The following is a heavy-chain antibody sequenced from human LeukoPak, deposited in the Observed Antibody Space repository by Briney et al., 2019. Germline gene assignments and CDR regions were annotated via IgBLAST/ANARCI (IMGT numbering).Heavy chain of an antibody. J-gene: IGHJ5*02. Sequence: GGALRLSCAASGFTFSSYWMHWVRQAPGKGLVWVSRINSDGSSTSYADSVKGRFTISRDNARNTLYLQMNSLRAEYTAVYYCARGPRWYCSGGSCYSWFDPWGQGTLVTVSS. V-gene: IGHV3-74*01. D-gene: IGHD2-15*01. CDR3: ARGPRWYCSGGSCYSWFDP. CDR2: INSDGSST. CDR1: GFTFSSYW.